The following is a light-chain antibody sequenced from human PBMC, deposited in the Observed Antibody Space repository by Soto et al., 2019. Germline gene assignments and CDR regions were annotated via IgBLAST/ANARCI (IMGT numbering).Light chain of an antibody. Sequence: EIVMTQSPATLSVSPGERATLSCRASQSVSSNLAWYQQKPGQAPRLLIYGASPMATGIPARFSSSGSGTAFTLTISSLLSEDFAVYYCQQYNNWSPYTFGHGTKLEIK. V-gene: IGKV3-15*01. CDR1: QSVSSN. J-gene: IGKJ2*01. CDR3: QQYNNWSPYT. CDR2: GAS.